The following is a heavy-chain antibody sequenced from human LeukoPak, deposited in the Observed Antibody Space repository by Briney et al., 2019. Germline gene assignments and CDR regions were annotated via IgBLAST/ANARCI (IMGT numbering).Heavy chain of an antibody. CDR3: ATAPTQAAPDPLLPLDY. J-gene: IGHJ4*02. D-gene: IGHD6-6*01. Sequence: GASVKVSCKASGYTFTSYDINWVRQATGQGLEWMGWMNPNSGNTGYAQKFQGRVTMTEDTSTDTAYMELSSLRSEDTAVYYCATAPTQAAPDPLLPLDYWGKGTLVTVSS. CDR1: GYTFTSYD. CDR2: MNPNSGNT. V-gene: IGHV1-8*01.